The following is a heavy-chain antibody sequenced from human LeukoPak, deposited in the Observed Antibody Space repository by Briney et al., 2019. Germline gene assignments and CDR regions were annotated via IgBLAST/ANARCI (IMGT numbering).Heavy chain of an antibody. CDR1: GFTFSSYS. CDR2: ISSSSSYI. CDR3: ARGSAAATEAEY. D-gene: IGHD2-15*01. J-gene: IGHJ4*02. Sequence: GGSLRLSCAASGFTFSSYSMNWVRQAPGKGLEWVSSISSSSSYIYQADSVKGRFTISRDNAKNSLYLQMNSLRAEDTAVYYCARGSAAATEAEYWGQGTLVTVSS. V-gene: IGHV3-21*01.